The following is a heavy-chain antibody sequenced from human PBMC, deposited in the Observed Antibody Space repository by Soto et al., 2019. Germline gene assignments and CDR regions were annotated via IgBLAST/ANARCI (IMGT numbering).Heavy chain of an antibody. V-gene: IGHV1-18*01. CDR1: GYTFTSYG. J-gene: IGHJ5*02. D-gene: IGHD2-8*01. CDR3: ARDPPSHRRSHPMVTWFDP. CDR2: ISAYNGNT. Sequence: QVQLVQSGAEVKKPGASVKVSCKASGYTFTSYGISWVRQAPGQGLEWMGWISAYNGNTNYAQKLQGRVTMTTDTSTSTAYMELRSLRSDDTAVYYCARDPPSHRRSHPMVTWFDPWGQGTLVTVSS.